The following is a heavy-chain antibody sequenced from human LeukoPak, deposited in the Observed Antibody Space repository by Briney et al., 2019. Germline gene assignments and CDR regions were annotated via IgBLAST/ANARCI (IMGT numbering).Heavy chain of an antibody. CDR1: GFTFSSYG. J-gene: IGHJ4*02. V-gene: IGHV3-23*01. CDR3: AKGPLHYIHETHYFDY. CDR2: IRGSGGST. Sequence: PGGSLRLSCAASGFTFSSYGMSWVRQAPGKGLEWVSGIRGSGGSTYYADSVKGRFTISRDNSKNTLYLQMNSLRAEDTAVYYCAKGPLHYIHETHYFDYWGQGTLVTVSS. D-gene: IGHD4-11*01.